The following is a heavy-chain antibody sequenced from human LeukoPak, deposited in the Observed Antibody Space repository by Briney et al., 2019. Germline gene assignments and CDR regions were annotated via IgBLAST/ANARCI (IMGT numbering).Heavy chain of an antibody. Sequence: ASVKVSCKASGYTFTSYGISWLRQAPGQGLEWMGWISAYNGNKNYAQKLQGRVTMTTDTSTSTAYMELRSLRSDDTAVYYCARRDSSGYYYAFDYWGQGTLVTVSS. D-gene: IGHD3-22*01. V-gene: IGHV1-18*01. J-gene: IGHJ4*02. CDR3: ARRDSSGYYYAFDY. CDR2: ISAYNGNK. CDR1: GYTFTSYG.